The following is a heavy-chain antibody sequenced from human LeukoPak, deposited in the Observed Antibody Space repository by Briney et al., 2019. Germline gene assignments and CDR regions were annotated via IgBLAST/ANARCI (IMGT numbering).Heavy chain of an antibody. J-gene: IGHJ4*02. Sequence: PGGSLRLCCAASGFTFSSCWMSLVRQVPGKGLEWVANIKQDGSEKYSVDSVKGRFTISRDNAKNSLYLQMNSLRVEDTAVYYCARENVVRGVFDYWGQGTLVTVSS. CDR1: GFTFSSCW. V-gene: IGHV3-7*05. CDR2: IKQDGSEK. CDR3: ARENVVRGVFDY. D-gene: IGHD3-10*01.